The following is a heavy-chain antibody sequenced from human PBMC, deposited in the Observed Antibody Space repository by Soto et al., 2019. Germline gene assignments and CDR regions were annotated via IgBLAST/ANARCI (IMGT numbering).Heavy chain of an antibody. D-gene: IGHD4-4*01. J-gene: IGHJ6*02. CDR1: GFTFTSSA. CDR3: AAPPYMRSLYGMDV. V-gene: IGHV1-58*01. CDR2: IVVGSGNT. Sequence: GASVKVSCTASGFTFTSSAVQWVRRARGQRLEWIGWIVVGSGNTNYAQKFQERVTITRDMSTSTAYMELSSLRSEDTAVYYCAAPPYMRSLYGMDVCGQGTTVIVSS.